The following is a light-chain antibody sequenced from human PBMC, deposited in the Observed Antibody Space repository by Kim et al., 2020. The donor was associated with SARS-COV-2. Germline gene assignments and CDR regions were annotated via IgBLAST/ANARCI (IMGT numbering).Light chain of an antibody. CDR3: QAWDSSTAIYV. J-gene: IGLJ1*01. CDR2: QDS. Sequence: SPGQTASITCSGEKLGDKYACWYQQKPGQSPVLVIYQDSKRPSGIPERFSGSNSGNTATLTISGTQAMDEADYYCQAWDSSTAIYVFGTGTKVTVL. CDR1: KLGDKY. V-gene: IGLV3-1*01.